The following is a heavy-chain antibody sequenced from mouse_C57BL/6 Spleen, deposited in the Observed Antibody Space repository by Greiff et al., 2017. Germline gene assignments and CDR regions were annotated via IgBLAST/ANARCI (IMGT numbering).Heavy chain of an antibody. CDR3: ASGDSSGWDGYFDY. D-gene: IGHD3-2*02. CDR1: GYTFTDYY. V-gene: IGHV1-26*01. CDR2: INPNNGGT. Sequence: EVQLQQSGPELVKPGASVKISCKASGYTFTDYYMNWVKQSHGKSLEWIGDINPNNGGTSYNQKFKGKATLTVDKSSSTAYMELRSLTSEDSAVYYCASGDSSGWDGYFDYWGQGTTLTVSS. J-gene: IGHJ2*01.